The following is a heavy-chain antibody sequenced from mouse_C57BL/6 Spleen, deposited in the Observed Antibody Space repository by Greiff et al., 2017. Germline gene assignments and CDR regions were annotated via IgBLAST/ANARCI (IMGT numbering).Heavy chain of an antibody. CDR3: TRYWYFDV. J-gene: IGHJ1*03. V-gene: IGHV6-3*01. CDR2: IRLKSDNYAT. Sequence: EVQGVESGGGLVQPGGSMKLSCVASGFTFSNYWMNWVRQSPEKGLEWVAQIRLKSDNYATHYAESVKGRFTISRDDSKSSVYLQMNNLRAEDTGIYYCTRYWYFDVWGTGTTVTVSS. CDR1: GFTFSNYW.